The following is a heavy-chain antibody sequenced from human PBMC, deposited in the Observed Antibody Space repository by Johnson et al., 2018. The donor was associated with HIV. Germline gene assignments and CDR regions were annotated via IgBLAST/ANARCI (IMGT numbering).Heavy chain of an antibody. J-gene: IGHJ3*02. CDR1: GFTFSSYG. D-gene: IGHD3-22*01. CDR3: ARGARDDSSGSFAFDI. V-gene: IGHV3-30*03. CDR2: ISYDGTNK. Sequence: QMQLVESGGGVVQPGRSLRLSCAASGFTFSSYGMHWVRQAPGKGLEWVAVISYDGTNKYYADSVKGRFTISRDNSKNTLYLQMNSLRAEDTAVYYCARGARDDSSGSFAFDIWGQGTMVTVSS.